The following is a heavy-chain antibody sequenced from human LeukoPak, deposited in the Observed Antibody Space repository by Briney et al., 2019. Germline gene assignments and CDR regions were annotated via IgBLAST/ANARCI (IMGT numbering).Heavy chain of an antibody. Sequence: PGGSLRLSCAASGFTFNTYAMTWVRQAPGKGLEWVPGISGHAFRTHYADSVKGRFTISRDNSKNTVYLQMNSLRAEDTAVYYCAKDPDYGDYYFDFWGQGTLVTVSS. D-gene: IGHD4-17*01. V-gene: IGHV3-23*01. CDR2: ISGHAFRT. CDR1: GFTFNTYA. CDR3: AKDPDYGDYYFDF. J-gene: IGHJ4*02.